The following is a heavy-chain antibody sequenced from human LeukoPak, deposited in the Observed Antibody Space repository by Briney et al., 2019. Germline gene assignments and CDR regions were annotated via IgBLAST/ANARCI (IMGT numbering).Heavy chain of an antibody. J-gene: IGHJ3*02. Sequence: GGSLKLSCAASGFPFSRYSMNWVRQAPGKGLEWVSSISSSSSYIYYADSVKGRFTISRDNAKNSLYLQMNSLRAEDTAVYYCARGGGYSYGFDAFDIWGQGTMVTVSS. CDR2: ISSSSSYI. CDR3: ARGGGYSYGFDAFDI. D-gene: IGHD5-18*01. CDR1: GFPFSRYS. V-gene: IGHV3-21*01.